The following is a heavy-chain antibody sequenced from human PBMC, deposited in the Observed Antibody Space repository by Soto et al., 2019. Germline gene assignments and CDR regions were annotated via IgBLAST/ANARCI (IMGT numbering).Heavy chain of an antibody. CDR3: ARRYCSGGSCYQNFDY. Sequence: PGGSLRLSCAASGFTFSSYAMSWVRQAPGKGLEWVSAISGSGGSTYYADSVKGRFTISRDNSKNTLYLQMNSLRAEDTAVYYCARRYCSGGSCYQNFDYWGQGTLVTVSS. V-gene: IGHV3-23*01. J-gene: IGHJ4*02. D-gene: IGHD2-15*01. CDR1: GFTFSSYA. CDR2: ISGSGGST.